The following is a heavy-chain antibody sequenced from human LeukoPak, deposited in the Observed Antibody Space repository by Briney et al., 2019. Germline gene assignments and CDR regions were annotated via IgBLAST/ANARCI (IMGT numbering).Heavy chain of an antibody. CDR3: ARERERGLITDTLDY. V-gene: IGHV6-1*01. D-gene: IGHD3-10*01. CDR1: GDSVSSNSAA. CDR2: TYYRSKWYN. Sequence: SQTLSLTCAISGDSVSSNSAAWNWIRQSPSRGLEWLGRTYYRSKWYNNYAVSVKSRITINPDTSKNQFSLQLNSVTPEVTAVYYCARERERGLITDTLDYWGQGTLVTVSS. J-gene: IGHJ4*02.